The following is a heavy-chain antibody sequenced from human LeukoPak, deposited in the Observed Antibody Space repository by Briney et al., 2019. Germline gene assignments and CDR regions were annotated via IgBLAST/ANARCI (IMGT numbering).Heavy chain of an antibody. CDR3: ARLKRIMRIPPASLDY. V-gene: IGHV3-7*03. D-gene: IGHD3-16*01. CDR1: GFTFSNFW. J-gene: IGHJ4*02. Sequence: GGSLRLSCAASGFTFSNFWTNWVRQAPGKGLEWVANIKQDGSVKHYVDSVKGRFTISRDNTKNSLYLQMNSLRAEDTAVYYCARLKRIMRIPPASLDYWGQGTLVTVSS. CDR2: IKQDGSVK.